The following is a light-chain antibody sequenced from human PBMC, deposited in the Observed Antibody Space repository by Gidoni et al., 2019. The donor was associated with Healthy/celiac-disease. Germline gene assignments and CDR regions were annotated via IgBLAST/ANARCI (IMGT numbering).Light chain of an antibody. Sequence: IVFTQSPAPLALAPGERATLPCRASQGVSSYLAWYQQKPGQAPRRLTYEASNRATGIPARFSGSGPGTDFTRTISRVEPEDFAVYYGQQRSFXGXTKVEIK. CDR1: QGVSSY. V-gene: IGKV3D-11*01. CDR3: QQRS. CDR2: EAS. J-gene: IGKJ4*01.